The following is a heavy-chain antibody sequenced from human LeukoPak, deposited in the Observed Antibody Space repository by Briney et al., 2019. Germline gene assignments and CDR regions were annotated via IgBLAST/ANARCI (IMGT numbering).Heavy chain of an antibody. V-gene: IGHV3-7*03. CDR1: GFTFSSYW. Sequence: GGTLRLSCAASGFTFSSYWMSWVRQAPGKGLEWVANIKQDGGDKYYVDSVKGRFTISRDNAKNALYLQMNSLRAEDTAVYYCAKRYCTDTSCHLGPYYYYMDVWGKGTTVTISS. CDR2: IKQDGGDK. CDR3: AKRYCTDTSCHLGPYYYYMDV. J-gene: IGHJ6*03. D-gene: IGHD2-2*01.